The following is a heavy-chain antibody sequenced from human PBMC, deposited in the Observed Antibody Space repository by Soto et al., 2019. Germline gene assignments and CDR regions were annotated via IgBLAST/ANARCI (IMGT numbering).Heavy chain of an antibody. CDR1: GFTFSDSA. Sequence: EVQLVESGGGLVQPGGSLKLSCAASGFTFSDSAMHWVRQAYGTGLEWLGRIRSKAHNYATAHTAAVKGRFTVSRDDSKNTAYLQMKSLKTEDTAVYYCARHITGDTTDYYYGMGIWGQGTTVTVSS. CDR2: IRSKAHNYAT. J-gene: IGHJ6*02. D-gene: IGHD1-26*01. CDR3: ARHITGDTTDYYYGMGI. V-gene: IGHV3-73*02.